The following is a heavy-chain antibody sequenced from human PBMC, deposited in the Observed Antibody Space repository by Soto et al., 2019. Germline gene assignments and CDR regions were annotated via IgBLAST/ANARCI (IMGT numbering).Heavy chain of an antibody. CDR2: FDPEDGET. Sequence: GASVKVSCKVAGYTLTELSMHWVRQAPGKGLEWMGGFDPEDGETIYAQKFQGRVTMTEDTSTDTAYMELSSLRSEDTAVYYCATGNPMVRGVIYGCYYYYMDVWGKGTTVTVSS. J-gene: IGHJ6*03. D-gene: IGHD3-10*01. CDR1: GYTLTELS. V-gene: IGHV1-24*01. CDR3: ATGNPMVRGVIYGCYYYYMDV.